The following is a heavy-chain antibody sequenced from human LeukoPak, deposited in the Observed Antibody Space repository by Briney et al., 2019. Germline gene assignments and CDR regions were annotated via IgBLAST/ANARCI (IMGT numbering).Heavy chain of an antibody. J-gene: IGHJ4*02. CDR3: AKEMVHDYVWGSYRPLPLDY. Sequence: TGGSLRLSCAASGFTFSSYAMSWVRQAPGKGLEWVSAISGSGGSTYYADSVKGRFTISRDNSKNTLYLQMNSLRAEDTAVYYCAKEMVHDYVWGSYRPLPLDYWGQGTLVTVSS. CDR1: GFTFSSYA. D-gene: IGHD3-16*02. CDR2: ISGSGGST. V-gene: IGHV3-23*01.